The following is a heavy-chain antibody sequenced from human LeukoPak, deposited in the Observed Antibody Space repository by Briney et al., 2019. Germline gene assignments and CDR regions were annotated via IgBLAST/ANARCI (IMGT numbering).Heavy chain of an antibody. D-gene: IGHD3-16*02. J-gene: IGHJ4*02. V-gene: IGHV4-4*02. CDR1: GGSISSSNW. CDR3: ARGFSYDYVWGSYRPFDY. CDR2: IYHSGST. Sequence: PSETLSLTCAVSGGSISSSNWWSWVRPPPGKGLEWIGEIYHSGSTNYNPSLKSRVTISVDKSKNQFSLKLSSVTAADTAVYYCARGFSYDYVWGSYRPFDYWGQGTLVTVSS.